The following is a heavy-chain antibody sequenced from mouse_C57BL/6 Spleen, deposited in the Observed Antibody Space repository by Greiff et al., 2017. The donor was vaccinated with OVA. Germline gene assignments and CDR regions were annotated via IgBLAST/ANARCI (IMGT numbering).Heavy chain of an antibody. CDR3: ARALRGSSGY. J-gene: IGHJ2*01. Sequence: EVQRVESGGGLVKPGGSLKLSCAASGFTFSSYAMSWVRQTPEKRLEWVATISDGGSYTYYPDNVKGRFTISRDNAKNNLYLQMSHLKSEDTAMYYCARALRGSSGYWGQGTTLTVSS. D-gene: IGHD1-1*01. CDR2: ISDGGSYT. V-gene: IGHV5-4*01. CDR1: GFTFSSYA.